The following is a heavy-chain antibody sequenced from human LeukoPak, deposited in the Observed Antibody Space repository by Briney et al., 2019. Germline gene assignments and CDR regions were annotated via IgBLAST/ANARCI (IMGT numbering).Heavy chain of an antibody. Sequence: GSSVKVSCKASGGTFSSYAISWVRQAPGQGLEWMGGIIPFFGTANYAQKFQGRVTITADESTSTAYMELSSLRSEDTAVYSCARAPTDSSGYYYIYAFTIWGQGTMVTVSS. CDR2: IIPFFGTA. D-gene: IGHD3-22*01. CDR3: ARAPTDSSGYYYIYAFTI. J-gene: IGHJ3*02. CDR1: GGTFSSYA. V-gene: IGHV1-69*01.